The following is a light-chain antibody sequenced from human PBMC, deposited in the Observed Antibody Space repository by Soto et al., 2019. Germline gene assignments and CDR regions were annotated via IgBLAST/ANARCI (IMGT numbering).Light chain of an antibody. CDR3: QQSYGTPIT. Sequence: DIQMPQSPSSLSASVGDRVTITCRASQSISSYLNWYQQKPGKAPNLLIYVASSLQSEVPSRFSGSGSGTDFTLTITSLQPEDFATYYCQQSYGTPITFGQGTRLEIK. CDR2: VAS. J-gene: IGKJ5*01. CDR1: QSISSY. V-gene: IGKV1-39*01.